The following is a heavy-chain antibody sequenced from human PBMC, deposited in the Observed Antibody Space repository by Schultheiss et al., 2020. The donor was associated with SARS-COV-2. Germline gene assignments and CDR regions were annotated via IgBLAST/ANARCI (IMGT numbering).Heavy chain of an antibody. CDR1: GFTFSSYG. J-gene: IGHJ4*02. CDR3: ARWDHYGGNSHLGFGY. V-gene: IGHV3-21*01. CDR2: ISDSGSST. D-gene: IGHD4-23*01. Sequence: GGSLRLSCAASGFTFSSYGMHWVRQAPGKGLEWVSSISDSGSSTYYADSVKGRFTISRDNSKNTLYLQMNSLRAEDTAVYYCARWDHYGGNSHLGFGYWGQGTLVTVAS.